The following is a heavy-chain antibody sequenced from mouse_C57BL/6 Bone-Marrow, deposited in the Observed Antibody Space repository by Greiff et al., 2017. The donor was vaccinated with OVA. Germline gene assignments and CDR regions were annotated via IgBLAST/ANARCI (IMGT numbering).Heavy chain of an antibody. V-gene: IGHV1-72*01. CDR3: ARSGSNYAMDY. J-gene: IGHJ4*01. CDR2: IDPYSGGT. Sequence: QVQLQQPGAELVKPGASVKLSCKASGYTFTSYWMPWVKQRPGRGLECIGRIDPYSGGTKYNEKFKSKATLTVDKPSSTAYMQLSSLTSEDSAVYYCARSGSNYAMDYWGQGTSVTVSS. CDR1: GYTFTSYW. D-gene: IGHD3-1*01.